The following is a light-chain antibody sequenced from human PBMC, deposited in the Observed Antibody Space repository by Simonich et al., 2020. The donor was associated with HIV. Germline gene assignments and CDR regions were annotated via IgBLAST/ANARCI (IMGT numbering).Light chain of an antibody. V-gene: IGLV4-69*01. J-gene: IGLJ3*02. CDR1: SGHSSYA. CDR2: LNSDGTH. CDR3: QTWGTGIQV. Sequence: QLVLTQSPSASASLGASVKLTCTLCSGHSSYAVAWHQQLPEKGPRYLMKLNSDGTHNKGDGIPDRFSGSSSGAERYLTISSLQSEDEADYYCQTWGTGIQVFGGGTKLTVL.